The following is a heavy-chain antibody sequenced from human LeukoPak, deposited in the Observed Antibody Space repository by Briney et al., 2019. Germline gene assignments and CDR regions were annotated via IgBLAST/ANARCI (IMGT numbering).Heavy chain of an antibody. Sequence: TGGSLRLSCAASGFTVSSNYMSWVRQAPGKGLEWVSVIYSGGGTYYADSVKGRFTISRDNSKNTLYLQMNSLRAEDTAVYYCARGSDFVWGSYRPYFDYWGQGTLVTVSS. D-gene: IGHD3-16*02. V-gene: IGHV3-53*01. CDR2: IYSGGGT. J-gene: IGHJ4*02. CDR3: ARGSDFVWGSYRPYFDY. CDR1: GFTVSSNY.